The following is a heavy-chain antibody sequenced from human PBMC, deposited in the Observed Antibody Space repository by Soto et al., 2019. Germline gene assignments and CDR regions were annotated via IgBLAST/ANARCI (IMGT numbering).Heavy chain of an antibody. CDR3: ARGNPFNYAGFDV. V-gene: IGHV1-8*01. J-gene: IGHJ6*02. CDR1: GYTFRDFD. D-gene: IGHD3-16*01. CDR2: MNAKRGDT. Sequence: QAHLEPAGAEVKRPGASVKVSCKASGYTFRDFDINWLRPASGQGAEWMGWMNAKRGDTFFAQRFQGKFNMTWDTSLSTAYMEVGSLTSDDTAMYYCARGNPFNYAGFDVWGQGTTVAVSS.